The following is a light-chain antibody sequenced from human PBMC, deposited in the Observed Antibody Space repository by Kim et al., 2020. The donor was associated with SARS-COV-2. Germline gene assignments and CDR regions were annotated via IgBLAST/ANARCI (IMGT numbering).Light chain of an antibody. J-gene: IGLJ1*01. CDR2: DDS. Sequence: SSELTQPASVSVAPGNTASITCGGNNIGTKSVHWYQQKPGQAPVLVVYDDSDRPSGIPERFSGSNSGNTATLIISRVEAGDEADYYCQVWDSASDHYVFGSGTKVTVL. CDR1: NIGTKS. V-gene: IGLV3-21*03. CDR3: QVWDSASDHYV.